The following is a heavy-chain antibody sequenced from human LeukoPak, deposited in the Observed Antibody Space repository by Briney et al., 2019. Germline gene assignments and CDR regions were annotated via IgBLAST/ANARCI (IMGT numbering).Heavy chain of an antibody. CDR3: AREYLGHTRTTYGMDV. CDR2: IIPIFGTA. J-gene: IGHJ6*02. V-gene: IGHV1-69*13. Sequence: ASVKASCKASGGTFIGYAISWVRQAPGQGLEWMGGIIPIFGTANYAQKFQGRVTITADESTSTSYMELNSLRSEDTAIYYCAREYLGHTRTTYGMDVWGQGTTVIVSS. CDR1: GGTFIGYA. D-gene: IGHD1-14*01.